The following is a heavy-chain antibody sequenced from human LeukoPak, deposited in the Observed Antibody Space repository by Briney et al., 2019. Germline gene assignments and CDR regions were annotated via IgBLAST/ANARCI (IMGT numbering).Heavy chain of an antibody. CDR1: GGTFSSYA. J-gene: IGHJ4*02. Sequence: SVKVSCKASGGTFSSYATSWVRQAPGQGLEWMGRIIPILGIANYAQKFQGRVTITADKSTSTAYMELSSLRSEDTAVYYCARDIAVAGTSYFDYWGQGTLVTVSS. V-gene: IGHV1-69*04. CDR3: ARDIAVAGTSYFDY. CDR2: IIPILGIA. D-gene: IGHD6-19*01.